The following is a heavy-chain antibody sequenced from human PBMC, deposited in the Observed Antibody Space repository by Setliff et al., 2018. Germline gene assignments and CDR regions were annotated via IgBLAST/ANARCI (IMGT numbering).Heavy chain of an antibody. V-gene: IGHV4-38-2*01. Sequence: ETLSLTCGVSGASITSGHYWGWIRQPPGKGLEWIGTIYHRGRTYYNPSLRSRVTMSLDTSKSQFSRRLSSVTAADTAVYYCASPRRDDLDSPFDAFDIWGQGTMVTVSS. CDR2: IYHRGRT. CDR3: ASPRRDDLDSPFDAFDI. J-gene: IGHJ3*02. D-gene: IGHD3-3*01. CDR1: GASITSGHY.